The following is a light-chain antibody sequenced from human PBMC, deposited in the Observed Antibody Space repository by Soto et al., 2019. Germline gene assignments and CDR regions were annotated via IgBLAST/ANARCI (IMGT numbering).Light chain of an antibody. CDR2: AAS. J-gene: IGKJ2*01. Sequence: DIQMTQSPSSLSASVGDRVTITCRASQSISSYLNWYQQKPGKAPKLLIYAASSLQSGVPSRFSGSGAWTDFTLTISSLKPEDFATYYCQQSYSTPYTFGQGTKLEIK. CDR3: QQSYSTPYT. CDR1: QSISSY. V-gene: IGKV1-39*01.